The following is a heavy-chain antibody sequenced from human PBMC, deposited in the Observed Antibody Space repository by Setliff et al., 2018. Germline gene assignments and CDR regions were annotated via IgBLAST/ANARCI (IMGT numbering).Heavy chain of an antibody. CDR1: GYSISSGYY. CDR3: ARTSRGPREPIGWFDP. J-gene: IGHJ5*02. V-gene: IGHV4-38-2*01. CDR2: IYHSGST. Sequence: SETLSLTCAVSGYSISSGYYWGWIRQPPGKGLEWIGSIYHSGSTYYNPSLKSRVTISVDTSKNQFSLKLSSVTAADTAVYYCARTSRGPREPIGWFDPWGQGTLVTISS. D-gene: IGHD1-26*01.